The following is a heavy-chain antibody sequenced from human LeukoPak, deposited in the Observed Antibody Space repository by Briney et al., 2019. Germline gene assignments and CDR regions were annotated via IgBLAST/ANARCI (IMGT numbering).Heavy chain of an antibody. J-gene: IGHJ5*02. CDR3: ARHSGSGSLSRPFDP. CDR2: VYYTGST. CDR1: GDSVTSCSFY. Sequence: PSETLSLTCTVSGDSVTSCSFYWAWLRQAPGKALEWIATVYYTGSTYYNPSLKSRVTISIDTSKNQFSLKLKSVVAPDPAIYYCARHSGSGSLSRPFDPWGQGSLVTVSS. D-gene: IGHD3-10*01. V-gene: IGHV4-39*01.